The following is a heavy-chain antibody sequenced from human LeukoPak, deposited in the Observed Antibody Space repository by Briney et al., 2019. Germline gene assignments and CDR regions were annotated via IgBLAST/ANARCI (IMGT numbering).Heavy chain of an antibody. CDR1: GFTFSTYD. Sequence: GGSLRLSCAASGFTFSTYDVHWVRQAPGKGLEWVAFIQSDGSNKQCTDSVKGRFTISRDNSKNTLYLQMNSLRAEDTAVYYCAKWPLNWGQGTMVTVSS. V-gene: IGHV3-30*02. CDR3: AKWPLN. J-gene: IGHJ3*01. CDR2: IQSDGSNK.